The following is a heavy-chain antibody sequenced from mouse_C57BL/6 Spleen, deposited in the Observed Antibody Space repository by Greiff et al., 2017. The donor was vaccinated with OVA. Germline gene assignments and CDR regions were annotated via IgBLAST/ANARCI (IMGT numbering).Heavy chain of an antibody. CDR1: GYTFTSYW. J-gene: IGHJ2*01. CDR3: ARSLLYYFDY. CDR2: IDPSDSYT. V-gene: IGHV1-69*01. Sequence: QVQLQQPGAELVMPGASVKLSCKASGYTFTSYWMHWVKQRPGQGLEWIGEIDPSDSYTNYNQKFKGKSTLTVDKSSSTAYMQLSSLTSEDSAFYYCARSLLYYFDYWGQGTTLTVSS.